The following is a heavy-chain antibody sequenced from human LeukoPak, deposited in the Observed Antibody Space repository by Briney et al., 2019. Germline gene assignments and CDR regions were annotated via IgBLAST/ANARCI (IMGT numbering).Heavy chain of an antibody. V-gene: IGHV4-30-2*01. Sequence: SETLSLTCIVSGGSSSSGGYYWSWIRQPPGKGLEWIGYIYHSGSTYYNPSLKSRVTVSVDRSNNQFSLKLSSVTAADTAVYYCATNSGNREDYFDYWGQGTLVTVSS. CDR2: IYHSGST. CDR3: ATNSGNREDYFDY. CDR1: GGSSSSGGYY. J-gene: IGHJ4*02. D-gene: IGHD1-26*01.